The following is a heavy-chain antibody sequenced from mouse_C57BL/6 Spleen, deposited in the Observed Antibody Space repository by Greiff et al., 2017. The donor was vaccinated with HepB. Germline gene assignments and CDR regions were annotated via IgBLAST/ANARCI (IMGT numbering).Heavy chain of an antibody. J-gene: IGHJ1*03. CDR2: IRYDGSN. CDR3: AREEVMIATRDWYFDV. CDR1: GYSITSGYY. V-gene: IGHV3-6*01. D-gene: IGHD2-4*01. Sequence: EVKLVESGPGLVKPSQSLSLTCSVTGYSITSGYYWNWIRQFPGNKLEWMGYIRYDGSNNYNPSLKNQISITRDTSTNQFFLKLNSMTTEDTATYYCAREEVMIATRDWYFDVWGTGTTVTVSS.